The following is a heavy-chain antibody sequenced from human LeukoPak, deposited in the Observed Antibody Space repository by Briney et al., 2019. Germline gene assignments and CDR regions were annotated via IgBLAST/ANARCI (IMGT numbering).Heavy chain of an antibody. Sequence: SVKVSCKASGGTFSSYAISWVRQAPGQGLEWMGGIIPIFGTAHYAQKFQGRVTITADESTSTAYMELSSLRSEDTAVYYCAGGGYCGGDCRHTGYYYYYMDVWGKGTTVTVSS. D-gene: IGHD2-21*01. CDR3: AGGGYCGGDCRHTGYYYYYMDV. V-gene: IGHV1-69*13. J-gene: IGHJ6*03. CDR1: GGTFSSYA. CDR2: IIPIFGTA.